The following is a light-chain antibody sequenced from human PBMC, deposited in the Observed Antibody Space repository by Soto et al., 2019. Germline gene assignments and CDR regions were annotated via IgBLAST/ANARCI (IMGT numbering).Light chain of an antibody. V-gene: IGKV2-30*02. Sequence: DVVVTQSPLSLPVTLGQPASISCRSSQSLIHSDGNTYLHWFQQRPGQSPRRLIYHVSTRDSGVPERFSGSGSVTDFTLEISRGEAEDVGVYYCMQGRHWPYTFGPGTTVDIK. CDR2: HVS. CDR1: QSLIHSDGNTY. J-gene: IGKJ3*01. CDR3: MQGRHWPYT.